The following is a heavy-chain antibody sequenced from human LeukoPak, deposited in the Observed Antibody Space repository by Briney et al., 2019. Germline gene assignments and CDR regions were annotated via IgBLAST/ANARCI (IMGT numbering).Heavy chain of an antibody. CDR1: GGSINNNY. Sequence: SETLSLTCTVSGGSINNNYWGWFRQPPGKGLEWLGYIYSSGSTTYNPSLESRLAVSIDTSKNHFYLKLSSVTAADTAVYFCAKRAVTTAGDLWFDPWGQGTLVTVSS. J-gene: IGHJ5*02. CDR2: IYSSGST. CDR3: AKRAVTTAGDLWFDP. V-gene: IGHV4-59*08. D-gene: IGHD2-21*01.